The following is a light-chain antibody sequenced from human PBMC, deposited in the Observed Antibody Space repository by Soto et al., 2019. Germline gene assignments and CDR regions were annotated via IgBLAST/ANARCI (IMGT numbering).Light chain of an antibody. V-gene: IGLV2-14*01. CDR1: SSDVGGYNY. CDR3: SSYTGSSTYV. J-gene: IGLJ1*01. CDR2: DVS. Sequence: QSALTQPASVSGSPGQSITISCTGTSSDVGGYNYVSWYQQHPGKAPKLMIYDVSNRPPGVSSRFSGSKSGNTASLTISGLQAEDEADYYCSSYTGSSTYVFGTGTKLTVL.